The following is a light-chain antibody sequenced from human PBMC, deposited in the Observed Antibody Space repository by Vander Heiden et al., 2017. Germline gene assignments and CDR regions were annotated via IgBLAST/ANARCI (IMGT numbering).Light chain of an antibody. J-gene: IGKJ5*01. Sequence: DIQMTQSPSSLSASVGDRVTITFQASQDISNYLNWCQQYSWIAPKLLIYDASNLETGVPSRFRGSGSGTDFTFTIISLQPEDFATYYCQQDYNLPGTFGQGTRLEIK. CDR2: DAS. CDR1: QDISNY. V-gene: IGKV1-33*01. CDR3: QQDYNLPGT.